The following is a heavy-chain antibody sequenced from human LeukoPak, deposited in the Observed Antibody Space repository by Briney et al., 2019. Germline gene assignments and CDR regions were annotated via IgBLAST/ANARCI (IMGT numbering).Heavy chain of an antibody. Sequence: PGGSLRLSCGASGFTFSNYAMSWVRQAPRKGLEWVSANSGTGGSTSYADSVKGRFTISRDNSKNTLYLQMNSLRAEDTAVYYCAKGMGSGRPGDYGMDVWGQGTTVTVSS. D-gene: IGHD3-10*01. V-gene: IGHV3-23*01. CDR2: NSGTGGST. CDR1: GFTFSNYA. J-gene: IGHJ6*02. CDR3: AKGMGSGRPGDYGMDV.